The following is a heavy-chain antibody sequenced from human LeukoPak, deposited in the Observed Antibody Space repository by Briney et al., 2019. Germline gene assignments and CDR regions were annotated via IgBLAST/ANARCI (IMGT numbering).Heavy chain of an antibody. CDR3: ARVHGAFDP. D-gene: IGHD1-26*01. CDR1: GGSISSYY. J-gene: IGHJ5*02. Sequence: PSETLSLTCTVSGGSISSYYWSWIRQPPGKGLEWIGYIYYSGSTNYNPSLKSRVTISVDTSKNQFSLKLSSVTAADTAVYYCARVHGAFDPWGQGTLVTVSS. V-gene: IGHV4-59*01. CDR2: IYYSGST.